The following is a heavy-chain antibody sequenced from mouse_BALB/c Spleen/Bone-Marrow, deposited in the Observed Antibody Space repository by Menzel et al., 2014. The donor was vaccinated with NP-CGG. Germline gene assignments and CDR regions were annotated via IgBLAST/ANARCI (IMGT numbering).Heavy chain of an antibody. J-gene: IGHJ3*01. CDR3: ARGDDYVSWFAY. D-gene: IGHD2-4*01. Sequence: VQLKESGGGLVQPGGSLKLSCAASGFTFSSYGMSWVRQTPDKRLEFVATINTNGGDTYYPDSVKGRFTISRDNAKNTLYLQMISLKSEDTAMYYCARGDDYVSWFAYWGQGTLVTVSA. CDR1: GFTFSSYG. V-gene: IGHV5-6-3*01. CDR2: INTNGGDT.